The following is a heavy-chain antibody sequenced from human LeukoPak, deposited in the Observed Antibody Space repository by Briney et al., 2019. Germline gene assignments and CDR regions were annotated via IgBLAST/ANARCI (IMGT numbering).Heavy chain of an antibody. J-gene: IGHJ4*02. D-gene: IGHD3-22*01. Sequence: KSSETLSLTCAVYGGSFSGYYWSWIRQPPGKGLEWIGEINHSGSTNYNPSLKSRVTISVDTSKNHFSLKLSSVTAADTAVYYCASTRSTTYYYDSSGYYPFDYWGQGTLVTVSS. CDR2: INHSGST. CDR3: ASTRSTTYYYDSSGYYPFDY. CDR1: GGSFSGYY. V-gene: IGHV4-34*01.